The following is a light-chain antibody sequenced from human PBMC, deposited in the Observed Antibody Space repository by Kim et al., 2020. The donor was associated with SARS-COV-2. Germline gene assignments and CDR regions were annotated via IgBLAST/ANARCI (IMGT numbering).Light chain of an antibody. V-gene: IGKV1-5*03. J-gene: IGKJ1*01. CDR2: MTS. CDR1: EAITNF. CDR3: QQYESTSPWA. Sequence: SVGDRVTITCRASEAITNFVAWYEQKPGKPPGLLIYMTSTLEEGVPSRFSGSGSGTEFTLTINSLQPNDSATYFCQQYESTSPWAFGQGTKVDIK.